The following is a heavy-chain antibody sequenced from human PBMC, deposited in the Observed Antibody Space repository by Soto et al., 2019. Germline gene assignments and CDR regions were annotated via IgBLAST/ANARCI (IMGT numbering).Heavy chain of an antibody. CDR3: AIALLRGGSGLTGFFDY. CDR1: GFTFDDYT. J-gene: IGHJ4*02. V-gene: IGHV3-43*01. Sequence: GGSLRLSCAASGFTFDDYTMHWVRQAPGRGLEWVSLISWDGGSTYYADSVKGRFTITRENSKISLYLQMISLRTEDTALYYCAIALLRGGSGLTGFFDYWGQGSLVTVPS. CDR2: ISWDGGST. D-gene: IGHD3-10*01.